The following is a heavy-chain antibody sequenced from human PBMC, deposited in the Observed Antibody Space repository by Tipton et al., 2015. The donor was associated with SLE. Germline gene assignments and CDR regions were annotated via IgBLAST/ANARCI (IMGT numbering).Heavy chain of an antibody. Sequence: TLSLTCTVPGISISNYYRSGIRQPPGKGLEWIGYIYYSGTTKYNPPFMSRVIISVDTSKNQFSLQLSSVTAADTAVYFCAKVGYAYGLGEFDYWGQGTLVTVSS. J-gene: IGHJ4*02. CDR2: IYYSGTT. CDR1: GISISNYY. CDR3: AKVGYAYGLGEFDY. V-gene: IGHV4-59*01. D-gene: IGHD3-10*01.